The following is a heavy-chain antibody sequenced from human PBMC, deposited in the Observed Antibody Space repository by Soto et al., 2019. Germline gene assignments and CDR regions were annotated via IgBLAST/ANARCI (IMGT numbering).Heavy chain of an antibody. D-gene: IGHD2-8*02. J-gene: IGHJ4*02. Sequence: ASVKVSCKASGYSFTNYYLHCVRQAPGQGLEWMGIINPSSGGTTNAQKFQDRVTMTRDTSTSTVYMELSSLRSEDTAIYFCARSGGGVIDYWGQGTLVTVSS. CDR3: ARSGGGVIDY. CDR1: GYSFTNYY. CDR2: INPSSGGT. V-gene: IGHV1-46*01.